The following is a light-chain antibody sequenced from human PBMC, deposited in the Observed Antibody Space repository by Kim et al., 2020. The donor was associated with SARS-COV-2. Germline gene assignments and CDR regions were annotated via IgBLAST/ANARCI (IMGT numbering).Light chain of an antibody. CDR2: EGS. Sequence: GQSITISCTGTSSDVGTYKLVSWYQQHPGKAPKLMIYEGSERPSGISNRFSGSKSGNTASLTISGLQAEDEADYYCCSYASSNTWVFGGGTQLTVL. V-gene: IGLV2-23*01. CDR3: CSYASSNTWV. J-gene: IGLJ3*02. CDR1: SSDVGTYKL.